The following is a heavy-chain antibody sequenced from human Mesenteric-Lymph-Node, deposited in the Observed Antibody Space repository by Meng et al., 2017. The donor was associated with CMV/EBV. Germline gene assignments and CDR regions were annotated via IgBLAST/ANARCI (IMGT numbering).Heavy chain of an antibody. D-gene: IGHD3-10*01. Sequence: GYFSGYYWSWIRQPPGKGLEWIGEINHSGSTNYNPSLKSRVTISVDTSKNQFSLKLSSVTAADTAVYYCARGSRYYYGSGSWYYFDYWGQGTLVTVSS. V-gene: IGHV4-34*01. J-gene: IGHJ4*02. CDR1: GYFSGYY. CDR3: ARGSRYYYGSGSWYYFDY. CDR2: INHSGST.